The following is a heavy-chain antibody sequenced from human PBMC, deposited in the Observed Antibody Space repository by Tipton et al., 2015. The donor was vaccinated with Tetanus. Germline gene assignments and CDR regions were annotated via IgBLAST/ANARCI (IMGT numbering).Heavy chain of an antibody. J-gene: IGHJ5*02. CDR3: ARSHVFRFTLFGEEIPRSGRFDP. CDR2: IYYGGDT. V-gene: IGHV4-59*01. Sequence: TLSLTCTVSGGSFSNYYWNWIRQSPGRRLEWIGNIYYGGDTDYNPSLQSRATISLDTSKKLFSLRLKSVTAADTAIYYCARSHVFRFTLFGEEIPRSGRFDPWGQGTLVIVSS. D-gene: IGHD3-3*01. CDR1: GGSFSNYY.